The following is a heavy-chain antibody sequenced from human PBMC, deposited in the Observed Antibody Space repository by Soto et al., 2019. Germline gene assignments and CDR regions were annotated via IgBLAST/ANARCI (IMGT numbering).Heavy chain of an antibody. V-gene: IGHV1-46*01. D-gene: IGHD3-22*01. CDR1: GYTFTSYY. Sequence: APVKLSSNASGYTFTSYYMHWVRQAPEQGLEWMGIINPSGGSTSYAQKFQGRVTMTRDTSTSTVYMELSSLRSEDTAVYYCARDPYYYDSSGYYYPYWGQGTLVTVSS. J-gene: IGHJ4*02. CDR2: INPSGGST. CDR3: ARDPYYYDSSGYYYPY.